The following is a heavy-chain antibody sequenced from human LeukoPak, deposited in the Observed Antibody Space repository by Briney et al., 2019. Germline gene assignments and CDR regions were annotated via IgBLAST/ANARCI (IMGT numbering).Heavy chain of an antibody. V-gene: IGHV3-23*01. CDR1: GFTFSSYA. CDR3: AKVEDDILTGYYFLDY. D-gene: IGHD3-9*01. J-gene: IGHJ4*02. CDR2: ISGSGGST. Sequence: GGSLRLSCAASGFTFSSYAMSWVRQAPGKGLEWVSAISGSGGSTYYADSVKGRFTISRDNSKNRLYLQMNSLRAEDTAVYYCAKVEDDILTGYYFLDYWGQGTLVTVSS.